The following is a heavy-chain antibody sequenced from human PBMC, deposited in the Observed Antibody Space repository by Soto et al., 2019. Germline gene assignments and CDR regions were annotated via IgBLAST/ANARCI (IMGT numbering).Heavy chain of an antibody. D-gene: IGHD3-9*01. V-gene: IGHV4-59*08. Sequence: PSETLSLTCPVSGGSISSYYWSWIRQPPGKGLEWIGYIYYSGSTNYNPPLKSRVTISVDTSKNQFSLKLSSVTAADTAVYYCARQGYFDWLFSYWGQGKMVTVSS. CDR2: IYYSGST. J-gene: IGHJ4*03. CDR1: GGSISSYY. CDR3: ARQGYFDWLFSY.